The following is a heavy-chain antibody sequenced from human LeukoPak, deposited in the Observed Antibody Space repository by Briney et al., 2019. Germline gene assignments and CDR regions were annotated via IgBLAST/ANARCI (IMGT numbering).Heavy chain of an antibody. V-gene: IGHV3-53*01. CDR2: IYNSGKT. CDR3: ARGKLIGHSSSWYLFDH. CDR1: GITVNTSY. Sequence: PGGSERLSCEVSGITVNTSYLSWVRQAPGRGLEWVSVIYNSGKTFYRDSVKGRFAISRDNSRNTVILRMNSLRVEDTATYYCARGKLIGHSSSWYLFDHWSQGSLVIVSS. J-gene: IGHJ4*02. D-gene: IGHD6-13*01.